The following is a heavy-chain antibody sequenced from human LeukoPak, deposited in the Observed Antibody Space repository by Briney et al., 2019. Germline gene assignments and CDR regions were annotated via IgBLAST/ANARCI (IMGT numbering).Heavy chain of an antibody. CDR3: ARDKIRFLESRAFDI. CDR2: ILPIFGTA. D-gene: IGHD3-3*01. Sequence: SVKVSCKASGGSFSSHAISWVRQAPGQGLEWMGGILPIFGTANYAQKFQGRVTITADESTSTAYMELSSLRSEDTAVYYCARDKIRFLESRAFDIWGQGTMVTVSS. V-gene: IGHV1-69*13. CDR1: GGSFSSHA. J-gene: IGHJ3*02.